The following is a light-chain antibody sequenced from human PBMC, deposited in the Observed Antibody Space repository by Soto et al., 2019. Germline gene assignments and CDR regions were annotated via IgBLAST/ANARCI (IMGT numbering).Light chain of an antibody. CDR3: AAWYDSLNGVV. J-gene: IGLJ2*01. Sequence: QSVLTQPPSASGTPGQTIAISCSGGSSNIGSHTVNWYQQLPATAPRLLIYSNTQRPSGGPDRFSGSKSGTSASMAISGLQSEYEGDYYCAAWYDSLNGVVFGGVTKLTVL. V-gene: IGLV1-44*01. CDR2: SNT. CDR1: SSNIGSHT.